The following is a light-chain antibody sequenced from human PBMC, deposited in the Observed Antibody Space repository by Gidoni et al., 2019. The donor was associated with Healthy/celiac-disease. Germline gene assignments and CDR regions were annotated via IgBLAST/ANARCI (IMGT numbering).Light chain of an antibody. CDR3: QQNSNWPYT. CDR2: DAS. CDR1: QSVSSY. Sequence: EIVLTQSPATLSLSPGKRATLSCRASQSVSSYLAWYQQKPGQAPRLLIYDASNRATGIPARFSGSGSGTGFTLTISSLEPEDFAVYYCQQNSNWPYTFGQGTKLEIK. J-gene: IGKJ2*01. V-gene: IGKV3-11*01.